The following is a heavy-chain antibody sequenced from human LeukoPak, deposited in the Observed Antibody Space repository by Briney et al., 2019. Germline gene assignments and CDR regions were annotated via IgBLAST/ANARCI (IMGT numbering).Heavy chain of an antibody. CDR3: ARVHCSGRGCFQRYDGFHI. CDR1: GFTFSDYY. V-gene: IGHV3-11*04. D-gene: IGHD2-15*01. CDR2: ISSSGSTI. Sequence: PGGSLRLSCAASGFTFSDYYMSWIRQAPGKGLEWVSYISSSGSTIYYADSVKGRFTISRDNAKSSLFLQMNSLRDDDTAVYYCARVHCSGRGCFQRYDGFHIWGQGTVVTVSS. J-gene: IGHJ3*02.